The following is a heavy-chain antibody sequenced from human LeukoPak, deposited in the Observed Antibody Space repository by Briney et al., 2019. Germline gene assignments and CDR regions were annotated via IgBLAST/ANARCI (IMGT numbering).Heavy chain of an antibody. D-gene: IGHD2-8*01. CDR2: IIPIFGIA. CDR1: GGTFSSYA. CDR3: ARGGMNRKCTNGVCSQNWFDP. Sequence: SVKVSCKASGGTFSSYAISWVRQAPGQGLEWMGRIIPIFGIATYAQKFQGRVTITADKSTSTAYMELSSLRSEDTAVYYCARGGMNRKCTNGVCSQNWFDPWGQGTLVTVSS. J-gene: IGHJ5*02. V-gene: IGHV1-69*04.